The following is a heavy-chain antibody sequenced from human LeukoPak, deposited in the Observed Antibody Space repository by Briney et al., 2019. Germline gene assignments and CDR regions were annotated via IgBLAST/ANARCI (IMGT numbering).Heavy chain of an antibody. V-gene: IGHV4-4*07. CDR2: IYSSGTT. J-gene: IGHJ4*02. CDR3: ASGNWRYYFDY. CDR1: GGSIRSYY. D-gene: IGHD1-1*01. Sequence: SETLSLTCTVSGGSIRSYYWSWIRQPAGKGLDWIGRIYSSGTTNYNPSLKSRVTISVDTSKNQFSLKLSSVTAADTAVYYCASGNWRYYFDYWGQGTLVTVSS.